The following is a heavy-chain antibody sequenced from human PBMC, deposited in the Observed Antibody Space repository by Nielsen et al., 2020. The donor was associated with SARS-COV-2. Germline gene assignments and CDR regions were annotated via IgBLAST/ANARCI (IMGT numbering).Heavy chain of an antibody. J-gene: IGHJ6*03. Sequence: ASVKVSCKASGYTFTSYDINWVRQATGQGLEWMGWMNPNSGNTGYAQKFQGRVTMTRNTSISTAYMELSSLRSEDTAVYYCARGAVPAAMPLGHYYYYYMDVWGKGTTVTVSS. D-gene: IGHD2-2*01. CDR2: MNPNSGNT. CDR1: GYTFTSYD. V-gene: IGHV1-8*01. CDR3: ARGAVPAAMPLGHYYYYYMDV.